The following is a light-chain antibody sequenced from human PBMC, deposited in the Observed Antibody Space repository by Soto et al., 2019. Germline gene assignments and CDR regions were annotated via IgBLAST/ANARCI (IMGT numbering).Light chain of an antibody. V-gene: IGKV3D-20*02. CDR2: GAS. CDR1: QSVSSSY. Sequence: EIVLTQSPGTLSLSPGERATLSCRASQSVSSSYLAWYQQKPGQAPRLLIYGASSGATGIPDRFSGSGSGTEFTLTINSLQSEDSAVYYCQQHNQWPITFGQGTRLEIK. CDR3: QQHNQWPIT. J-gene: IGKJ5*01.